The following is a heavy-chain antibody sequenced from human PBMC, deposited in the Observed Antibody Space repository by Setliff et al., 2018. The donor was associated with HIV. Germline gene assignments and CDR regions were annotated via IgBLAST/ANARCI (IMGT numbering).Heavy chain of an antibody. J-gene: IGHJ5*01. D-gene: IGHD3-22*01. CDR3: VRGIYDSSGFWYPHGDS. Sequence: SVKVSCKASGNTFSSYGTTWVRQAPGQGLEWMGGTTPLLGTTNYAQKFQGRVTMTRETSTSTAYLELSNLRAEDTAVYYCVRGIYDSSGFWYPHGDSWGQGTLVTVSS. V-gene: IGHV1-69*10. CDR2: TTPLLGTT. CDR1: GNTFSSYG.